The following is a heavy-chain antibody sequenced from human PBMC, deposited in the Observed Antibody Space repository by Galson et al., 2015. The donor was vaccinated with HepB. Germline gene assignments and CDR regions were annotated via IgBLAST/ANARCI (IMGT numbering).Heavy chain of an antibody. Sequence: SLRLSCAASGFTFSSYGMHWVRQAPGKGLEWVAFIRYDGSNKYYADSVKGRFTISRDNSKNTLYLQMNSLRAENTAVYYCAKTNRRDCYNYRFDYWGQGTLVTVSS. CDR1: GFTFSSYG. V-gene: IGHV3-30*02. D-gene: IGHD5-24*01. CDR2: IRYDGSNK. J-gene: IGHJ4*02. CDR3: AKTNRRDCYNYRFDY.